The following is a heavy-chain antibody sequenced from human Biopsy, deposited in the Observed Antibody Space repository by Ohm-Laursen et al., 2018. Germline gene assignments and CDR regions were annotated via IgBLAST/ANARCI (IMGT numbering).Heavy chain of an antibody. Sequence: SLRLSCAASGFTFSSYAMNWVRQAPGKGLGWLSYISGSGVTKMYADSVKGRFTVSRDNAKNSLYLEMNNLTVEDTAVYYCATDGAGSYNENWGQGTLVSVSS. CDR1: GFTFSSYA. CDR3: ATDGAGSYNEN. D-gene: IGHD3-10*01. CDR2: ISGSGVTK. V-gene: IGHV3-48*04. J-gene: IGHJ4*02.